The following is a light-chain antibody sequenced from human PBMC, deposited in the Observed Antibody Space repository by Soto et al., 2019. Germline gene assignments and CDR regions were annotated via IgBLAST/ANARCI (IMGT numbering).Light chain of an antibody. Sequence: EIVLTQSPGTLSLSPGERATLSCRASQSVSNNYLAWYQQKPGQAPRLLIYGASNRATGIPDRFSGSGSGTDFSFSVSRLETEDFAVYYCQQYCSSCSFGQGSKVEFK. CDR3: QQYCSSCS. CDR1: QSVSNNY. J-gene: IGKJ1*01. V-gene: IGKV3-20*01. CDR2: GAS.